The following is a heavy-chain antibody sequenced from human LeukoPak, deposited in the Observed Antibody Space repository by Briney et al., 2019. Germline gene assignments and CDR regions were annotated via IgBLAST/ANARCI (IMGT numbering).Heavy chain of an antibody. CDR3: TRDLAAVPGPRMDV. J-gene: IGHJ6*02. CDR2: INPDGNER. Sequence: PGGSLRLSCAASGFSFSSYYMSWVRQAPGKGLEWVALINPDGNERYYVGSVKGRFTISRDNARNSLYLQMDSLRDDDTAMYFCTRDLAAVPGPRMDVWGQGTTVTVSS. CDR1: GFSFSSYY. V-gene: IGHV3-7*03. D-gene: IGHD6-19*01.